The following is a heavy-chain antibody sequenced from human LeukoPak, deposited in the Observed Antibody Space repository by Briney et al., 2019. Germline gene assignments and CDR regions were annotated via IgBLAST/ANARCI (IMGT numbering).Heavy chain of an antibody. CDR1: GYTFTGYY. Sequence: ASVKVSCKASGYTFTGYYMHWVRQAPGQGLEWMGWINPNSGGTNYAQKFQGRVTMTRDTSITTAYMERSRLRSDDRAVYYCASGREYCSGGSCYSSGDAFDIWGQGTMVTVSS. J-gene: IGHJ3*02. CDR2: INPNSGGT. CDR3: ASGREYCSGGSCYSSGDAFDI. V-gene: IGHV1-2*02. D-gene: IGHD2-15*01.